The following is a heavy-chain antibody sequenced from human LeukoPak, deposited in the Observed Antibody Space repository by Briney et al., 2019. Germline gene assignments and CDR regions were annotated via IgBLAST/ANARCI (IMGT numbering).Heavy chain of an antibody. V-gene: IGHV4-39*01. Sequence: SETLSLTCTVSGGSISSSSYYWGWIRQPPGKGLEWIGSIYYSGSTYYSPSLKSRVTISVDTSKNQFSLKLSSVTAADTAVYYCARNQYYDSSGYYHNWFDPWGQGTLVTVSS. J-gene: IGHJ5*02. CDR3: ARNQYYDSSGYYHNWFDP. CDR2: IYYSGST. D-gene: IGHD3-22*01. CDR1: GGSISSSSYY.